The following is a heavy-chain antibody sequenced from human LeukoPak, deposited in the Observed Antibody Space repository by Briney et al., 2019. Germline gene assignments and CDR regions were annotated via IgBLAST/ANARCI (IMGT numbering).Heavy chain of an antibody. CDR2: ISYSGSS. V-gene: IGHV4-59*08. D-gene: IGHD3-10*01. J-gene: IGHJ4*02. Sequence: SETLSLTCAVSGGSISTYHWSWIRQPPGKGLEWIGYISYSGSSNYNPSRKNRLTISVDTSKSQFSLKLSSVTAADTAMYYCARHLDYYGSGSYEYWGQGTLVTVSS. CDR3: ARHLDYYGSGSYEY. CDR1: GGSISTYH.